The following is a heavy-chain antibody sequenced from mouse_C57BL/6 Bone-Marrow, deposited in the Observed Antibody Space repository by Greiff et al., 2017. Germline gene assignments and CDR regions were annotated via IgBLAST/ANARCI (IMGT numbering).Heavy chain of an antibody. J-gene: IGHJ4*01. CDR3: ARRGNYGSRGDYYAMDY. CDR1: GYTFTSYW. D-gene: IGHD1-1*01. Sequence: QVQLQQPGAELVKPGASVKMSCKASGYTFTSYWITWVKQRPGQGLEWIGDIYPGSGSTNYNEKFKSKATLTVDTSSSTAYMQLSSLTSEDSAVYYCARRGNYGSRGDYYAMDYWGQGTSVTVSS. CDR2: IYPGSGST. V-gene: IGHV1-55*01.